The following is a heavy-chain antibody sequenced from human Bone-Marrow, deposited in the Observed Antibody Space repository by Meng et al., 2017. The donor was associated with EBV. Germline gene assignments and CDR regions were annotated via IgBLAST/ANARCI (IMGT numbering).Heavy chain of an antibody. Sequence: QGREAGSGQVKPSEPLSLTCTVSGDSISSFYYWGWIRQPPGRGLVWIGSVHYTGSTYYSPSLKSRVTVSVDTSKNQFSLRLTSVTAADTAVYYCARPFPSWQSPRLDPFGAWGQGTLVTVSS. CDR1: GDSISSFYY. J-gene: IGHJ5*02. V-gene: IGHV4-39*01. CDR3: ARPFPSWQSPRLDPFGA. D-gene: IGHD6-19*01. CDR2: VHYTGST.